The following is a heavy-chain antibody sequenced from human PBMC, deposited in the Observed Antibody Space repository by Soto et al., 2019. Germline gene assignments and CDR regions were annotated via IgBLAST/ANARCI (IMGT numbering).Heavy chain of an antibody. CDR1: GGSFSGYY. D-gene: IGHD6-6*01. V-gene: IGHV4-34*01. CDR2: INHSGST. CDR3: ARLIAARLVWFDP. Sequence: PSETLSLTCAVYGGSFSGYYWSWIRQPPGKGLEWIGEINHSGSTNYNPSLKSRVTISVDTSKNQFSLKLSSVTAADTAVYYCARLIAARLVWFDPWGQGTLVTVSS. J-gene: IGHJ5*02.